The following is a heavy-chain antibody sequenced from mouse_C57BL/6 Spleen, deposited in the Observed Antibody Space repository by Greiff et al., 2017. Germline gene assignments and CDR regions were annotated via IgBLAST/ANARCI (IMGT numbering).Heavy chain of an antibody. CDR3: AIHEDLRDYGSSYGLFAY. CDR1: GYTFTEYT. Sequence: VQLQQSGAELVKPGASVKLSCKASGYTFTEYTIHWVKQRSGQGLEWIGWFYPGSGSIKYNEKFKDKATLTADKSSSTVYMELSRLTSEVSAVYYCAIHEDLRDYGSSYGLFAYWGQGTLVTVSA. D-gene: IGHD1-1*01. J-gene: IGHJ3*01. V-gene: IGHV1-62-2*01. CDR2: FYPGSGSI.